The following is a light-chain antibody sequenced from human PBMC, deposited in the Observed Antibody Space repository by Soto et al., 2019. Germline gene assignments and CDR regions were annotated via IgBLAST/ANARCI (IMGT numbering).Light chain of an antibody. CDR2: EVS. V-gene: IGLV2-18*02. Sequence: QSALTQPPSVSGSPGQSVTISCTGTSSDVGSYNRVSWYQQPPGTAPKLMIYEVSNRPSGVPDRFSGSKSGNTASLTISGLQPEDEAVYYCNSFTTSSTYVFGTGTKLTVL. CDR1: SSDVGSYNR. J-gene: IGLJ1*01. CDR3: NSFTTSSTYV.